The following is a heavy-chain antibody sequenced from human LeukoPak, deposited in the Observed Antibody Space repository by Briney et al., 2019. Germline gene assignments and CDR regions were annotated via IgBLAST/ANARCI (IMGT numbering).Heavy chain of an antibody. Sequence: GGSLRLSCAASGFTFSSYAMHWVRKAPGKGLEWVAVISYDGSNKYYADSVKGRFTISRDNSKNTLYLQMNSLRAEDTAVYYCARHSSGWYGDYWGQGTLVTVSS. V-gene: IGHV3-30*14. CDR3: ARHSSGWYGDY. CDR1: GFTFSSYA. D-gene: IGHD6-19*01. J-gene: IGHJ4*02. CDR2: ISYDGSNK.